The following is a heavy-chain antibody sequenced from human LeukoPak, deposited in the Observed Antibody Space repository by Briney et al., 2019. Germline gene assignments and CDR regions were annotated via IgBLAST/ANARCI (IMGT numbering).Heavy chain of an antibody. V-gene: IGHV3-7*01. CDR1: GFSFSRYW. CDR2: INQDVSRI. D-gene: IGHD2-8*01. J-gene: IGHJ4*02. CDR3: ARLKDDVTKFDY. Sequence: GRSLRLSCADSGFSFSRYWMAWVRQAPGKWLEWVASINQDVSRIHYVDSVKGRFTISRDNAKNSLLLQMNSLRVEDKAVYFCARLKDDVTKFDYWGQGTLVTVSS.